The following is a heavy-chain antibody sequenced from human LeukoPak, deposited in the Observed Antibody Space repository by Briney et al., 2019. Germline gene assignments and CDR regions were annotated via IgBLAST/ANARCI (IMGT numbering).Heavy chain of an antibody. CDR1: GFSLSTSGLG. J-gene: IGHJ4*02. CDR2: IYGDDNK. Sequence: ESGPTLVNPTQPRTLTCTFSGFSLSTSGLGVAWIRQPSGKALEWLALIYGDDNKRYNPSLSSRLIITKDTSKNQVVLTMTNMDPVDTATYYCAHDVPGAEGFDYWGQGILVTVSS. V-gene: IGHV2-5*02. CDR3: AHDVPGAEGFDY. D-gene: IGHD1-14*01.